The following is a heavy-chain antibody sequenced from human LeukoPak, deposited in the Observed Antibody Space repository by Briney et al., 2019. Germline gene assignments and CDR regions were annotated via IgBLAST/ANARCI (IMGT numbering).Heavy chain of an antibody. CDR3: ARVITSTDYYEGDY. D-gene: IGHD3-22*01. Sequence: PGRSLRLSCAASGFTFSSYAMHWVRQAPGKGLEWVAVISYDGSNKYYADSVKGRFTISRDNSKNTLYLQMNSLRAEDTAVYYCARVITSTDYYEGDYWGQGTLVTVSS. V-gene: IGHV3-30-3*01. J-gene: IGHJ4*02. CDR2: ISYDGSNK. CDR1: GFTFSSYA.